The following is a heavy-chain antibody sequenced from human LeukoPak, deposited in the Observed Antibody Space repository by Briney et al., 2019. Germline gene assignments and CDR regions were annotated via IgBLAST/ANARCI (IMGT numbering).Heavy chain of an antibody. V-gene: IGHV3-30*04. CDR1: GFSFSSFA. D-gene: IGHD6-19*01. CDR2: ISSDGGHI. J-gene: IGHJ4*02. CDR3: ARDRGPTIAVPYYFDF. Sequence: GGSLRLSCAAAGFSFSSFAFHWVRQAPGKGLEGVAVISSDGGHIYYADSVTGRTLISRDNPKNTLYLLFYSLKPEDTAVYYCARDRGPTIAVPYYFDFWGQGTVVTVSS.